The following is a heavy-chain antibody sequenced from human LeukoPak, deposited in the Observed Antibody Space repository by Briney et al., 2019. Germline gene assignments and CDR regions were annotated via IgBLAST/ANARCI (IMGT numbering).Heavy chain of an antibody. CDR3: AKDSYSHNGIYDALDI. Sequence: PGGSLRLSCAASGFTFSTYWMHWVRQDPGKGLEWVSTIGGGPVYYADSVKDRFTISRDNSKNTLFLQMNSLRAEDTAIYYCAKDSYSHNGIYDALDIWGQGTKVTVSS. CDR2: IGGGPV. V-gene: IGHV3-23*01. J-gene: IGHJ3*02. CDR1: GFTFSTYW. D-gene: IGHD2-8*01.